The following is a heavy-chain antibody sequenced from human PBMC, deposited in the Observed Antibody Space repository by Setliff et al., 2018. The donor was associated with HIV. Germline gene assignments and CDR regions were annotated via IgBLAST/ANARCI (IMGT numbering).Heavy chain of an antibody. V-gene: IGHV4-38-2*01. CDR1: GFSISSRYY. D-gene: IGHD2-2*01. J-gene: IGHJ6*03. CDR3: ARHGQDYQLGYYYYYMDV. CDR2: FSYSEST. Sequence: SETLSLTCDVSGFSISSRYYWGWIRQSPGKGLEWIGSFSYSESTYYNPSLKSRVTISVDTSKNQFSLRLSSVTAADTAVYYCARHGQDYQLGYYYYYMDVWGKGTTVTVSS.